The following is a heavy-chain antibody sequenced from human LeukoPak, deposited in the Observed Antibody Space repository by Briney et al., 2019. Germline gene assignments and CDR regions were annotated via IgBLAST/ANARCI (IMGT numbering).Heavy chain of an antibody. CDR2: ISHSGST. D-gene: IGHD6-13*01. J-gene: IGHJ5*02. CDR1: GGSISSSPYY. CDR3: ARRDDYSSSWNDVYWFDL. V-gene: IGHV4-39*07. Sequence: SETLSLTCTVSGGSISSSPYYWGWIRGPPGKGLEWIGEISHSGSTNYNPSLKSRVTISVDTSKNRFSLRLTSVTAADTAVYYCARRDDYSSSWNDVYWFDLWGQGTLVTVSS.